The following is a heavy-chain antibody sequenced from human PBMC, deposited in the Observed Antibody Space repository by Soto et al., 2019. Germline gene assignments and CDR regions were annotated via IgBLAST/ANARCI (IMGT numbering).Heavy chain of an antibody. CDR2: IDAGNGNT. CDR1: GYTFTRNA. Sequence: GASVKVSCKASGYTFTRNAIHWVRQAPGQRLEWIGKIDAGNGNTKYSEKFQGRVTITRDTSASAAYMELSTLRSEDTSIYYCARSETDYSRFDDWGQGTLVTVSS. D-gene: IGHD3-9*01. J-gene: IGHJ4*02. CDR3: ARSETDYSRFDD. V-gene: IGHV1-3*01.